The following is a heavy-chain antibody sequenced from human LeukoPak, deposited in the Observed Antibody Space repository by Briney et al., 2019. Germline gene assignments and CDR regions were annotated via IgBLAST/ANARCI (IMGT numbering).Heavy chain of an antibody. CDR2: IRAHCDPT. J-gene: IGHJ4*02. CDR3: GKDGQCPDTVCPMEIVVAGYIDD. D-gene: IGHD6-19*01. CDR1: GLRFTTYS. V-gene: IGHV3-23*01. Sequence: RGSLRLSCRASGLRFTTYSMNWVRQAPGKGLEWVSVIRAHCDPTHNAHSVKGRFTISRDHSNHMLYLEMTSLRAEDTAIYYCGKDGQCPDTVCPMEIVVAGYIDDWGQGSPVTLSS.